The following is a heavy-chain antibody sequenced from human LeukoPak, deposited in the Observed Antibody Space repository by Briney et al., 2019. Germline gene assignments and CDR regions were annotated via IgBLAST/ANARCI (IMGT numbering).Heavy chain of an antibody. V-gene: IGHV1-18*01. D-gene: IGHD6-13*01. CDR1: GYTFTSYG. J-gene: IGHJ5*02. CDR2: ISAYNGNT. Sequence: HEASVKVSCKASGYTFTSYGISWVRQAPGQGLEWMGWISAYNGNTNYAQKLQGRVTMTTDTSTSTAYMELRSLRSDDTAVYYCARVFIAAAPNWFDPWGQGTLVTVSS. CDR3: ARVFIAAAPNWFDP.